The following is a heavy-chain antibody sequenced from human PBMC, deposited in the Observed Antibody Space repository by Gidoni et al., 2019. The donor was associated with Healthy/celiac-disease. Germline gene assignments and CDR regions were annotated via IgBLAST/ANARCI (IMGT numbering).Heavy chain of an antibody. CDR1: GFTVSSNY. CDR2: IYSGGST. Sequence: EVQLVESGGGLVQPGGSLRLSCAASGFTVSSNYMSWVRQAPGKGLEWVSVIYSGGSTYYADSVKGRFTISRDNSKNTLYLQMNSLRAEDTAVYYCARSITSPALYFDYWGQGTLVTVSS. D-gene: IGHD1-20*01. J-gene: IGHJ4*02. V-gene: IGHV3-66*01. CDR3: ARSITSPALYFDY.